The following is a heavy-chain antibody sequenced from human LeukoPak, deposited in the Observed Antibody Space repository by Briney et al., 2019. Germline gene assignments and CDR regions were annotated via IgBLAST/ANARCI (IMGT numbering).Heavy chain of an antibody. V-gene: IGHV4-34*01. CDR3: ARGLGIAVAGTVPSAFDI. D-gene: IGHD6-19*01. CDR2: INHSGST. CDR1: GGSFSGYY. Sequence: SETRSLTCAVYGGSFSGYYWSWIRQPPGKGLEWIGEINHSGSTNYNPSLKSRVTISVDTSKNQFSLKLSSVTAADTAVYYCARGLGIAVAGTVPSAFDIWGQGTMVTVSS. J-gene: IGHJ3*02.